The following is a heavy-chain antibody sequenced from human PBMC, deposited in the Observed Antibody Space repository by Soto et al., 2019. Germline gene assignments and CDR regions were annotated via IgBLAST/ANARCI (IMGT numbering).Heavy chain of an antibody. CDR2: ISGYNGDT. Sequence: GASVKVSCKASGYTFTRYGISWVRQAPGQGLEWMGWISGYNGDTNYAQKVQGRVTMTIDTSTSTAYMELRSLTSDDTAIYYCAKNGQLAYYYYGMDVWGQGTTVTVSS. CDR3: AKNGQLAYYYYGMDV. D-gene: IGHD1-1*01. CDR1: GYTFTRYG. J-gene: IGHJ6*02. V-gene: IGHV1-18*01.